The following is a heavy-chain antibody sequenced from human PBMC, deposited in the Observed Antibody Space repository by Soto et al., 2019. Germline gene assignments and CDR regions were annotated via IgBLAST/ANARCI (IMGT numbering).Heavy chain of an antibody. V-gene: IGHV2-5*02. CDR3: AHRVLRTVFGLVTTTAIYFDF. Sequence: QITLNESGPTVVRPTETLTLTCRFSGFSLTTSGVGVGWVRQSPGKAPEWLALIYWDDDKRYCESLKSRLTITKDTSKNQVVLTVANLDPTDTATYYCAHRVLRTVFGLVTTTAIYFDFWGQGTPVAVSS. CDR2: IYWDDDK. J-gene: IGHJ4*02. D-gene: IGHD3-3*01. CDR1: GFSLTTSGVG.